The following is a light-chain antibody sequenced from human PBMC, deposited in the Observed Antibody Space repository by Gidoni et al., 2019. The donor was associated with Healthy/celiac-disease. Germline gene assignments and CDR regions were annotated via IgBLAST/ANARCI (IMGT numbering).Light chain of an antibody. V-gene: IGLV2-11*01. J-gene: IGLJ2*01. CDR3: CSYAGDYTVF. CDR2: DVS. Sequence: QSALPQPRSVSGSPGQSVTISCTGTSSDVGYYNFVSWYQQHPGKAPKLMIYDVSKRPSGVPDRFSGSKAGNTASLTISGLQAEDEADYYCCSYAGDYTVFFGGGTKLTVL. CDR1: SSDVGYYNF.